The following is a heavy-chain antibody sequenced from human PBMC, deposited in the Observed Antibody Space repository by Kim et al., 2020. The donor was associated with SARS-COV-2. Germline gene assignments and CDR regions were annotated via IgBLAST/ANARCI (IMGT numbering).Heavy chain of an antibody. Sequence: TDYADAVKGRFNISRNNSKNPLYLNRNSLGAEDTAVYYCARDLDYYGMDVWGQGTTVTVSS. CDR3: ARDLDYYGMDV. CDR2: T. J-gene: IGHJ6*02. V-gene: IGHV3-66*01.